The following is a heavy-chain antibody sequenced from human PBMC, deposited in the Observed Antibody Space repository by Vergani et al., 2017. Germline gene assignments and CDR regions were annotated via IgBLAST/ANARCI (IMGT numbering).Heavy chain of an antibody. J-gene: IGHJ2*01. D-gene: IGHD3-9*01. CDR3: AGDQDDYDILTGYRYWYFDL. Sequence: QVQLQESGPGLVTPSQTLSLTCTVSGGSISSGGYYWSWIRQPAGKGLDWIGRIYTGGSTTYNPSLKSRISISIDTSKNQFSLKLSSVTDADTAIYYCAGDQDDYDILTGYRYWYFDLWGRGTLVTVSS. CDR2: IYTGGST. V-gene: IGHV4-61*02. CDR1: GGSISSGGYY.